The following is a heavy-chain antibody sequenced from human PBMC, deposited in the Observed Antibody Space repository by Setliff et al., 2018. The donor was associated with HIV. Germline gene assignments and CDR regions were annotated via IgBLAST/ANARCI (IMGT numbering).Heavy chain of an antibody. CDR2: FDPEDNKI. CDR3: ATRIRDGHRGYGYFDF. Sequence: GPVKVSCKVSGYTVTELSINWVRQAPGKGPEWMGGFDPEDNKIVYAQKFQGRVTTTEDTSTDTAYMELSSLRPEDTAVYYCATRIRDGHRGYGYFDFWGQGTLVTVSS. J-gene: IGHJ4*02. V-gene: IGHV1-24*01. D-gene: IGHD5-12*01. CDR1: GYTVTELS.